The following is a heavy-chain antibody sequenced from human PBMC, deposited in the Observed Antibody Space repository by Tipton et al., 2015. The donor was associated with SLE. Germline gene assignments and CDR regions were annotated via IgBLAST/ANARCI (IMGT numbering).Heavy chain of an antibody. CDR1: GDSTSLYF. Sequence: TLSLTCSVSGDSTSLYFWTWIRQPPGKGLEWIGYIYYSGRTNYNPSLRSRVTMSVDTSKNQFSLRLSSVTAADTAVYYCARVVAAVDYYYYYMDVWGKGTTVTVSS. J-gene: IGHJ6*03. D-gene: IGHD6-13*01. CDR3: ARVVAAVDYYYYYMDV. V-gene: IGHV4-59*08. CDR2: IYYSGRT.